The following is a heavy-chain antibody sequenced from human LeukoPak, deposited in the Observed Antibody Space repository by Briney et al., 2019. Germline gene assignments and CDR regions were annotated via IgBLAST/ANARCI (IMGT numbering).Heavy chain of an antibody. CDR3: SREGYFNFEN. Sequence: GGSLRLSCAASGTSVSGCFMNWVRQAPGKGLEWFSVMRNGDTTDYADSVKGRFTISVDKPKNTVYLQMNSLRTEDTAVYYCSREGYFNFENWGQGTLVTVSS. CDR2: MRNGDTT. D-gene: IGHD2-15*01. CDR1: GTSVSGCF. J-gene: IGHJ4*02. V-gene: IGHV3-66*02.